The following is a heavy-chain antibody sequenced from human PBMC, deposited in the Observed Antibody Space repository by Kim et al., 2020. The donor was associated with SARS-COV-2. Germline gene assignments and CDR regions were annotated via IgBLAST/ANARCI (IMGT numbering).Heavy chain of an antibody. V-gene: IGHV1-69*13. CDR1: GGTFSSYA. D-gene: IGHD5-12*01. Sequence: SVKVSCKASGGTFSSYAISWVRQAPGQGLEWMGGIIPIFGTANYAQKFQGRVTITADESTSTAYMELSSLRSEDTAVYYCARARIVATITGRHNWFDPWGQGTLVTVSS. CDR3: ARARIVATITGRHNWFDP. CDR2: IIPIFGTA. J-gene: IGHJ5*02.